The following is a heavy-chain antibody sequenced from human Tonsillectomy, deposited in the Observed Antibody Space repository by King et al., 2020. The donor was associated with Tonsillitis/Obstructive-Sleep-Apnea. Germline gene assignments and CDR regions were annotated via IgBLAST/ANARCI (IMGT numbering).Heavy chain of an antibody. Sequence: VQLVESGGGLVQPGGSLRLSCAASGFTFSSYSMNWVRQAPGKGLEWVSYISSSSSTIYYADSVKGRFTISRDNAKTSLYLQMNSLRDEDTAVYYCARDLHPPTVYDYGGNEEYYYYMDVWGKGTTVTVSS. V-gene: IGHV3-48*02. J-gene: IGHJ6*03. CDR3: ARDLHPPTVYDYGGNEEYYYYMDV. D-gene: IGHD4-23*01. CDR1: GFTFSSYS. CDR2: ISSSSSTI.